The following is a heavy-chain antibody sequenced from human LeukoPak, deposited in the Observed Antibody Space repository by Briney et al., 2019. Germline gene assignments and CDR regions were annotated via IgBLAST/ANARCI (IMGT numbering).Heavy chain of an antibody. V-gene: IGHV3-21*01. Sequence: GGSLRLSCAASGFTFSSYSMNWVRQAPGKGLEWVSSISSSSSYIYYADSVKGRFTISRDNARNSLYLQMNSLRAEDTAVYYCARVPHDSSGYPFDYWGQGTLVTVSS. CDR3: ARVPHDSSGYPFDY. CDR2: ISSSSSYI. D-gene: IGHD3-22*01. CDR1: GFTFSSYS. J-gene: IGHJ4*02.